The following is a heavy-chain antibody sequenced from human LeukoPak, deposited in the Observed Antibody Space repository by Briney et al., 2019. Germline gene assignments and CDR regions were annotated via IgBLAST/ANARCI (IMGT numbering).Heavy chain of an antibody. CDR1: GFTFSSYN. CDR3: ARDYFGSPSALDY. J-gene: IGHJ4*02. V-gene: IGHV3-20*04. CDR2: IRNGGST. Sequence: GGSLRLSCAASGFTFSSYNMNWVRQAPGKGLEWVSGIRNGGSTGYADSVKGRFTISRDNAKNSLYLQMNSLRAEDTALYYCARDYFGSPSALDYWGQGTLVTVSS. D-gene: IGHD1-26*01.